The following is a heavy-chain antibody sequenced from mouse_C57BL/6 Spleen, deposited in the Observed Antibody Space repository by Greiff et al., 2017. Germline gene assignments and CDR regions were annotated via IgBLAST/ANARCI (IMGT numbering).Heavy chain of an antibody. CDR1: GFTFSSYA. CDR2: ISSGGDYI. J-gene: IGHJ3*01. Sequence: EVKLVESGEGLVKPGGSLKLSCAASGFTFSSYAMSWVRQTPEKRLEWVAYISSGGDYIYYADTVKGRFTISRDNARNTRYLQMSSLKSEDTAMYYCTRDGTYPWFAYWGQGTLVTVSA. D-gene: IGHD4-1*01. CDR3: TRDGTYPWFAY. V-gene: IGHV5-9-1*02.